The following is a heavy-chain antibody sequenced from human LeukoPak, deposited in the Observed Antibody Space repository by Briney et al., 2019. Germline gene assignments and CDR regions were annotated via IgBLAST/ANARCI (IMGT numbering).Heavy chain of an antibody. CDR1: GYTFTSYD. CDR3: ARRRLQHNWFDP. CDR2: MNPNSGNT. J-gene: IGHJ5*02. Sequence: GASVNVSCKASGYTFTSYDINWVRQATGQGLEWMGWMNPNSGNTGYTQKFQGRVTITRNTSISTAYMELSSLRSEDTAVYYCARRRLQHNWFDPWGQGTLVTVSS. V-gene: IGHV1-8*03. D-gene: IGHD4-11*01.